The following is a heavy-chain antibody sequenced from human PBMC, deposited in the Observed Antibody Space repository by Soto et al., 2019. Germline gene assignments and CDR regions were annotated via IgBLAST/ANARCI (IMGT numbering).Heavy chain of an antibody. CDR3: AKGFGTYWPFDY. D-gene: IGHD1-26*01. CDR2: ISNDGSNK. Sequence: QVHLVESGGGVVQPGRSLRLSCAASGFSFSTYGMHWVRQAPGKGLEWVAFISNDGSNKYYADSVKGRFTISRDNSKNTLYLKMNSLRAEDTVVYYCAKGFGTYWPFDYWGQGTLVPVSS. CDR1: GFSFSTYG. J-gene: IGHJ4*02. V-gene: IGHV3-30*18.